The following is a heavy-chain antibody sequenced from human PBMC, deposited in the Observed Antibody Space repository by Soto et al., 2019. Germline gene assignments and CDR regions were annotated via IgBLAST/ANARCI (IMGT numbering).Heavy chain of an antibody. Sequence: XAILSLTVRVSGAPIRSSSYYWGWSCQPPGKGLEWIGSIYYRGSTYYTPSLKSRVTISVDTSKNQFSLKLSSVTAADTAVYYRASLGSSGWYLDYWGQGTLVTVSS. CDR2: IYYRGST. V-gene: IGHV4-39*01. CDR1: GAPIRSSSYY. CDR3: ASLGSSGWYLDY. D-gene: IGHD6-19*01. J-gene: IGHJ4*02.